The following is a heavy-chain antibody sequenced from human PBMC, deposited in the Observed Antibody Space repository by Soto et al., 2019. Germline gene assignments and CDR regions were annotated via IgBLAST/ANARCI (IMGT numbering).Heavy chain of an antibody. Sequence: EEQLVESGGGLVQPGGSLRLSCVGSGFTFRNYWMGWVRQAPGKRLEWVANIKQDGSERSYADSVSGRFTISRDNAKNSLYLQMSSLGADDTAVYYCVRENYFDYWGQGILVTVSS. CDR1: GFTFRNYW. CDR3: VRENYFDY. CDR2: IKQDGSER. J-gene: IGHJ4*02. V-gene: IGHV3-7*01.